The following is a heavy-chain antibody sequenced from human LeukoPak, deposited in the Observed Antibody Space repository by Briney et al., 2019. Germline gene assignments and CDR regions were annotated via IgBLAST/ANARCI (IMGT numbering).Heavy chain of an antibody. CDR3: TKEGM. Sequence: GGSLRLSCAASGFTFSSSSMNWVRQAPGKGLEWVACIKRDGTEEKYVDSVRGRFTISRDNAKNSLYLQMNSLRVEDTAVYYCTKEGMWGLGTMVTVSS. V-gene: IGHV3-7*05. J-gene: IGHJ3*01. CDR2: IKRDGTEE. CDR1: GFTFSSSS.